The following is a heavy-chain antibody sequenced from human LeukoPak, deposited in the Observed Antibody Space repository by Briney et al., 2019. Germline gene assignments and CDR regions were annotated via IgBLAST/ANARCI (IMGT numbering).Heavy chain of an antibody. J-gene: IGHJ4*02. CDR2: IHHSGNRFETGST. Sequence: SETLSLTCTVSGHSIINTYYWGWIRQSPEKGLEWIGSIHHSGNRFETGSTHYNPSLRSRVTVSADTSKNQFSLALRSVTAADTAVYLCARNASSGFFNDWGQGTLVTVSS. V-gene: IGHV4-28*01. D-gene: IGHD6-25*01. CDR1: GHSIINTYY. CDR3: ARNASSGFFND.